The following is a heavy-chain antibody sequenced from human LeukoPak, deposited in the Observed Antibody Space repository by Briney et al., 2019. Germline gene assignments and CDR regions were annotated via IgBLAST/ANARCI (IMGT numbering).Heavy chain of an antibody. J-gene: IGHJ6*02. V-gene: IGHV1-24*01. Sequence: ASVKVSCKVSGYTLTELSMHWVRQAPGKGLEWMGGFDPEDGETIYAQKFQGRVTMTRNTSISTAYMELSSLRSEDTAVYYCARGRTTTYYYYGMDVWGQGTTVTVSS. D-gene: IGHD1-14*01. CDR3: ARGRTTTYYYYGMDV. CDR2: FDPEDGET. CDR1: GYTLTELS.